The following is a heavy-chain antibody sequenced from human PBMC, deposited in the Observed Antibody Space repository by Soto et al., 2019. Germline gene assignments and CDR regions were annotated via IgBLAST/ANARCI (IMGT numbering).Heavy chain of an antibody. CDR2: ISYDGSNK. CDR1: GFTFSSYA. V-gene: IGHV3-30-3*01. J-gene: IGHJ6*02. Sequence: QVQLVESGGGVVQPGRSLRLSCAASGFTFSSYAMHWVRQAPGKGLEWVAVISYDGSNKYYADSVKGRFTISRDNSKNTLYLQMYSLRAEDTAVYYCARDLGSSWYYYNGMDVWGQGTTVTVSS. CDR3: ARDLGSSWYYYNGMDV. D-gene: IGHD6-13*01.